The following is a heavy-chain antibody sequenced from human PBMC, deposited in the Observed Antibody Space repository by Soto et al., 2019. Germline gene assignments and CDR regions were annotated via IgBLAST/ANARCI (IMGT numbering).Heavy chain of an antibody. Sequence: SQTLSLTCAISGDSVSSNSAGWNWIRQTPSRGLEWLGRTYYRSKWYFNYAVSVESRITINPDTSKNQFSLQLSSVTAADTAVYYCAGGIAAATDNWFDPWGQGTPVTVSS. V-gene: IGHV6-1*01. CDR3: AGGIAAATDNWFDP. CDR2: TYYRSKWYF. J-gene: IGHJ5*02. CDR1: GDSVSSNSAG. D-gene: IGHD6-13*01.